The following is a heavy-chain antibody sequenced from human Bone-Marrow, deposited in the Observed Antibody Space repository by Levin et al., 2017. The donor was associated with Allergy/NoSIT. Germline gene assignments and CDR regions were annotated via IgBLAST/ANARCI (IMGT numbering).Heavy chain of an antibody. CDR2: ISGYNGDT. Sequence: ASVKVSCKASGYTFSNYGISWVRQAPGQGLEWMGWISGYNGDTNYAQKLQDRVTMTTDTSTSTAYMELRSLRSDDTALYYCTRAGSITGVGGGAYWGQGTLVTVSS. J-gene: IGHJ4*02. V-gene: IGHV1-18*01. CDR1: GYTFSNYG. D-gene: IGHD3-3*01. CDR3: TRAGSITGVGGGAY.